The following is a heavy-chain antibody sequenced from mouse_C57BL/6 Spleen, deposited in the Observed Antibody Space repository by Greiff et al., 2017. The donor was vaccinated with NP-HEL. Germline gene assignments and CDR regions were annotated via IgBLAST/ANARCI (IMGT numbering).Heavy chain of an antibody. J-gene: IGHJ4*01. Sequence: EVKLMESGGGLVQPGGSLKLSCAASGFTFSDYGMAWVRQAPRKGPEWVAFISNLAYSIYYADTVTGRFTISRENAKNTLYLEMSSLRSEDTAMYYCARQGDYDGYAMDYWGQGTSVTVSS. V-gene: IGHV5-15*01. CDR2: ISNLAYSI. CDR1: GFTFSDYG. D-gene: IGHD2-4*01. CDR3: ARQGDYDGYAMDY.